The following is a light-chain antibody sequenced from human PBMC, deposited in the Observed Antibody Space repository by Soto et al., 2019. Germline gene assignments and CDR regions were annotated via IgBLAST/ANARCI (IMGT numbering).Light chain of an antibody. Sequence: EIVLTQSPGTLSLSPGERATLSCSASQSVSSSYLARYQQKPGQAPRLLIYDASSRATGIPDRFSGSGSGTDFTLTISRLEREDFALYYCQQYGSSPRTFGQGTKVEIK. CDR2: DAS. V-gene: IGKV3-20*01. CDR1: QSVSSSY. J-gene: IGKJ1*01. CDR3: QQYGSSPRT.